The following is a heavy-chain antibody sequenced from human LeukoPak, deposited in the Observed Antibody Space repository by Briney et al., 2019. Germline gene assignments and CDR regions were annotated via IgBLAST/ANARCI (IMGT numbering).Heavy chain of an antibody. CDR2: MNPNSGNT. Sequence: GASVKVSCKATGYTFTSYDINWVRQATGQGLEWMGWMNPNSGNTGYAQKFQGRVTMTRNTSISTAYMELSSLRSEDTAVYYCARSEQQLLGDWFDPWGQGTLVTVSS. D-gene: IGHD6-13*01. V-gene: IGHV1-8*01. CDR3: ARSEQQLLGDWFDP. CDR1: GYTFTSYD. J-gene: IGHJ5*02.